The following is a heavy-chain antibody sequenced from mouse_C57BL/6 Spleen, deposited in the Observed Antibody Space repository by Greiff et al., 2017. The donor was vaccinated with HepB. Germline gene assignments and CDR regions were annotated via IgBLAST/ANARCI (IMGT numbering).Heavy chain of an antibody. CDR3: ARWNIYYDYEGFAY. CDR2: IYPGDGDT. Sequence: VQLQQSGPELVKPGASVKISCKASGYAFSSSWMNWVKQRPGKGLEWIRRIYPGDGDTTYNGKVKGKATLTADQSSSTAYMQLSSLTSEDSAVYVGARWNIYYDYEGFAYWGQGTLVTVSA. J-gene: IGHJ3*01. D-gene: IGHD2-4*01. V-gene: IGHV1-82*01. CDR1: GYAFSSSW.